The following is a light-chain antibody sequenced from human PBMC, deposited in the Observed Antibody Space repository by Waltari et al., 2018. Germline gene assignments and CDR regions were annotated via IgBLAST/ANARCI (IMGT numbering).Light chain of an antibody. CDR1: SSDVGGYNY. Sequence: QSALTQPRPVSGSPGQSVPISCTGTSSDVGGYNYVTWYQQHPGKAPKLMIYAVINRPAGIPDRYSGSKSANTASLTISGLQAEDEADYYCCSYAGSYSVVFGGGTKLTVL. CDR2: AVI. CDR3: CSYAGSYSVV. V-gene: IGLV2-11*01. J-gene: IGLJ2*01.